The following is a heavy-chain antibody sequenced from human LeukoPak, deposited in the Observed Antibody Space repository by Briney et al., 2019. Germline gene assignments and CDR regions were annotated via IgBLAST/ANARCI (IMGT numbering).Heavy chain of an antibody. CDR3: ARGFTWNYSSGKHFDY. J-gene: IGHJ4*02. CDR1: GFTFSSYG. Sequence: GGSLRLSCAASGFTFSSYGMHWVRQAPGKGLEWVAVIWYDGSNKYYADSVKGRFTISRDNSKNTLYLQMNSLRAEDTAVYYCARGFTWNYSSGKHFDYWGQGTLVTVSS. D-gene: IGHD1-7*01. CDR2: IWYDGSNK. V-gene: IGHV3-33*01.